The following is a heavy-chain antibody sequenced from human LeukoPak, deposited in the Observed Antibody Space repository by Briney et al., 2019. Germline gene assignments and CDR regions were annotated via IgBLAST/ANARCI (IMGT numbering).Heavy chain of an antibody. CDR1: GYSFSNYW. CDR2: IYPDESNI. J-gene: IGHJ4*02. CDR3: ARHEGGGWYIDY. V-gene: IGHV5-51*01. D-gene: IGHD6-19*01. Sequence: GESLKISCMGSGYSFSNYWIGWVRQMPGKGLEWMGIIYPDESNIRYSPSFQGQVTISVDKSISTAYLQWSSLKASDTAIYYCARHEGGGWYIDYWGQGTLVTVSS.